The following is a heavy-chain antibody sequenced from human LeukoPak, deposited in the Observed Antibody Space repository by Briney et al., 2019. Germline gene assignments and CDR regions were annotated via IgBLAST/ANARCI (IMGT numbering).Heavy chain of an antibody. V-gene: IGHV3-23*01. CDR3: VKQLLALGY. CDR2: ISGSGGGT. J-gene: IGHJ4*02. D-gene: IGHD3-3*01. CDR1: GFTFGSYA. Sequence: EPGGSLRLSCAASGFTFGSYAMSWVRQAPGKGLEWVSTISGSGGGTYYADSVKGRFTISRDNSKNTLYLQINSLRAEDTAVYYCVKQLLALGYWGQGTLVTVSS.